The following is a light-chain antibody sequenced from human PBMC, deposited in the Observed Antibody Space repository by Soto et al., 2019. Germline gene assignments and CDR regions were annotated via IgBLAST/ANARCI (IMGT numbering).Light chain of an antibody. V-gene: IGKV3-20*01. J-gene: IGKJ2*01. CDR3: QQYGSSPYT. CDR2: GAS. CDR1: QSFSSSY. Sequence: EIVLPQSPGTLSLSPGERTTLSCRASQSFSSSYIAWYQQKPGQAPRLLIYGASSRATGIPDRFSGSGSGTDFTLTISRLEPEDFAVYYCQQYGSSPYTFGQGTKLEIK.